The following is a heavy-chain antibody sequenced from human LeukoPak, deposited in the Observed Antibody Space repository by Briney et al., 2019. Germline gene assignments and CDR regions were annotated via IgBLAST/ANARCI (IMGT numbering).Heavy chain of an antibody. CDR3: ARDLDTVMVRDLLGENWFDP. CDR1: GYTFTSYD. Sequence: ASVKVSCKASGYTFTSYDINWVRQATGQGLEWMGWMNPNSGNTGYAQKFQGRVTMTRNTSISTAYMELSSLRSEDTAVYYCARDLDTVMVRDLLGENWFDPWGQGTLVTVSS. D-gene: IGHD5-18*01. V-gene: IGHV1-8*01. CDR2: MNPNSGNT. J-gene: IGHJ5*02.